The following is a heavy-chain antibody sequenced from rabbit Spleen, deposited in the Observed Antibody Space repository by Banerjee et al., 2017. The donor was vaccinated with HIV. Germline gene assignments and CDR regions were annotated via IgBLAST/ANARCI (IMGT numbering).Heavy chain of an antibody. CDR1: GFSFSSGYD. J-gene: IGHJ4*01. Sequence: QEQLVESGGGLVKPGASLTLTCKPSGFSFSSGYDMCWVRQAPGKGLQWIACINAYTAKPVYATWAKGRFTISRTSSTTVTLQMTSLTVADTATYFCARDAGRGDYIDGVFNLWGQGTLVTVS. V-gene: IGHV1S45*01. D-gene: IGHD8-1*01. CDR2: INAYTAKP. CDR3: ARDAGRGDYIDGVFNL.